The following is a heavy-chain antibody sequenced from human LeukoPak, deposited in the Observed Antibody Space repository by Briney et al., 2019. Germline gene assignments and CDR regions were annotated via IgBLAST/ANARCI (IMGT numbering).Heavy chain of an antibody. J-gene: IGHJ6*03. CDR1: GSTFTSYG. CDR3: ARATSSIAARAYYYYYYMDV. Sequence: ASVKVSCKASGSTFTSYGISWVRQAPGQGLEWMGWISAYNGNTNYAQKLQGRVTMTTDTSTSTAYMELRSLRSDDTAVYYCARATSSIAARAYYYYYYMDVWGKGTTVTVSS. CDR2: ISAYNGNT. D-gene: IGHD6-6*01. V-gene: IGHV1-18*01.